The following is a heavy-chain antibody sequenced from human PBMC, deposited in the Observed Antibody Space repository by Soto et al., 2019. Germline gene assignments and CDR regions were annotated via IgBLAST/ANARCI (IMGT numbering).Heavy chain of an antibody. CDR2: IYYSGST. D-gene: IGHD2-15*01. Sequence: SETPSLTCTVSGGSLGSYYWSWIRQPPGRGLEWIGYIYYSGSTYYNPSLKSRVTISVDTSKNQFSLKLSSVTAADTAVYYCARCSAGTGILALEIRGKW. J-gene: IGHJ6*03. CDR3: ARCSAGTGILALEI. CDR1: GGSLGSYY. V-gene: IGHV4-59*06.